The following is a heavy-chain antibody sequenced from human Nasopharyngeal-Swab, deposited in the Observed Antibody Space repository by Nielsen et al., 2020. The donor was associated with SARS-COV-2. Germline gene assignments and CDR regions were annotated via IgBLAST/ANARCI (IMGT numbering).Heavy chain of an antibody. CDR2: IIPIFGTA. Sequence: SVKVSCKASGGTFSSYAISWVRQAPGQGLEWMGGIIPIFGTANYAQKFQGRVTITADESTSTAYMELSSLRSEDTAVYYCASFGGSYRYFDYWGQGTLVTASS. J-gene: IGHJ4*02. D-gene: IGHD1-26*01. CDR3: ASFGGSYRYFDY. V-gene: IGHV1-69*13. CDR1: GGTFSSYA.